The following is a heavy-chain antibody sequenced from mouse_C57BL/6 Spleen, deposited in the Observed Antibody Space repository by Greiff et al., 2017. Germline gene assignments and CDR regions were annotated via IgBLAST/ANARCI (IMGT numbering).Heavy chain of an antibody. CDR2: IYPRSGNT. D-gene: IGHD2-4*01. Sequence: VQLQESGAELARPGASVKLSCKASGYTFTSYGISWVKQRPGQGLEWIGEIYPRSGNTYYNEKFKGKATLTADKSSSPAYMALRSLTSEDSAVSVGAPCDYGGPYFDYWGKGTTLTVSA. J-gene: IGHJ2*01. CDR1: GYTFTSYG. V-gene: IGHV1-81*01. CDR3: APCDYGGPYFDY.